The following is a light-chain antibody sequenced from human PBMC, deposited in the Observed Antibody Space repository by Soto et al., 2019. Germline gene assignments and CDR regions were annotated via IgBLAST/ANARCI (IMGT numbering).Light chain of an antibody. V-gene: IGKV1-33*01. CDR1: QDISNY. Sequence: DIQMTQSPSSLSASVGDRVTITCQASQDISNYLNWNQQKPGKAPKLLIYDASNLETGVPSRFSGSGSGTDFTFTISRLQPEDIATYYCQQYDNLPLTFGGGTKVEIK. CDR2: DAS. J-gene: IGKJ4*01. CDR3: QQYDNLPLT.